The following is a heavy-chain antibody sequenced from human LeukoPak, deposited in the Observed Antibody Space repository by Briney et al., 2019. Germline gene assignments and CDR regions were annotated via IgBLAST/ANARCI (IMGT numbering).Heavy chain of an antibody. Sequence: SETLSLTCTVSGGSISSYYWSWIRQPPGKGLEWIGYIYYSGSTNYNPSLKSRVTISVDTSKNQFSLKLSSVTAADTAVYYCARESVYSSSWYGSYYYDYYMDVWGKGTTVTVSS. V-gene: IGHV4-59*01. CDR2: IYYSGST. CDR3: ARESVYSSSWYGSYYYDYYMDV. J-gene: IGHJ6*03. D-gene: IGHD6-13*01. CDR1: GGSISSYY.